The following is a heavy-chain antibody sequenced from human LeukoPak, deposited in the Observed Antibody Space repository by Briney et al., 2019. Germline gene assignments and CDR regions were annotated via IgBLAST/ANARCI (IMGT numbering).Heavy chain of an antibody. V-gene: IGHV3-74*01. CDR2: TNTDGTIT. J-gene: IGHJ3*02. Sequence: GGSLRLSCAASGFTFSSYSMNWVRQAPGKGLVCVSQTNTDGTITDYADSAKGRCTISRDNAEKTLNLQMESLRVDDTAVYYCVRGRGSYWYDLGPAFNMWGQGTMVTVSS. CDR1: GFTFSSYS. D-gene: IGHD1-26*01. CDR3: VRGRGSYWYDLGPAFNM.